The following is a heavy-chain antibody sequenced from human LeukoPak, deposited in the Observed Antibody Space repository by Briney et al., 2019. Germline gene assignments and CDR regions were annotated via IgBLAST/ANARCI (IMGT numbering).Heavy chain of an antibody. Sequence: HPGGSLRLSCAASGFTFSSYAMSWVRQAPGKGLEWVSGISGSGGSTYYADSVKGRFTIPRDNSKNTLYLQMNSLRAEDTAVYYCAKDPIMGRPDYFDYWGQGTLVTVSS. V-gene: IGHV3-23*01. CDR3: AKDPIMGRPDYFDY. CDR1: GFTFSSYA. CDR2: ISGSGGST. D-gene: IGHD2-8*01. J-gene: IGHJ4*02.